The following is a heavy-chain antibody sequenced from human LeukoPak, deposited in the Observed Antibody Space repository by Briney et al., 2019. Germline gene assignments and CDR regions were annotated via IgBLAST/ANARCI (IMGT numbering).Heavy chain of an antibody. CDR2: ISGSGGST. D-gene: IGHD2-15*01. J-gene: IGHJ6*02. CDR3: AKRYCRGGSCTHYYYYGMDV. CDR1: GFTFSSYA. Sequence: PGGSLRLSCAASGFTFSSYAMSWVRQAPGEGLEWVPAISGSGGSTYYADSVRGRFTISRDNSKSTLYLQMNSLRVEDTAVYYCAKRYCRGGSCTHYYYYGMDVWGQGTTVTVSS. V-gene: IGHV3-23*01.